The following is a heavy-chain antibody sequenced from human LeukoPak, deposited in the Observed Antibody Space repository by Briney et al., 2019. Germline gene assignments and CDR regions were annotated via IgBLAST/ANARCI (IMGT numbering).Heavy chain of an antibody. D-gene: IGHD3-22*01. CDR2: INPNSGGT. Sequence: ASVKVSCKASGYTFTGYYMHWVRQAPGQGLEWMGWINPNSGGTNYAQKFQGRVTMTRDTSISTAYMELSRLRSDDTAVYYCARGYPGYYDSSGFLGYWGQGTLVTVSS. CDR1: GYTFTGYY. V-gene: IGHV1-2*02. CDR3: ARGYPGYYDSSGFLGY. J-gene: IGHJ4*02.